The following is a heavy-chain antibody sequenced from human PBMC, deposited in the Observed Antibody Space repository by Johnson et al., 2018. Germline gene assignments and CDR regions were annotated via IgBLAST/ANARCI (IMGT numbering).Heavy chain of an antibody. V-gene: IGHV3-33*01. D-gene: IGHD3-22*01. CDR3: ARTMGLAVVVINDAFDI. CDR2: IWYDGSNK. Sequence: QVQLQESGGGVVQPGRSLRLSCAASGFTFSSYGMHWVRQAPGKGLEWVAVIWYDGSNKYYADSVKGRFTISRENSKNTLYLQMKSLRGEGTAVYYCARTMGLAVVVINDAFDIWGPGTMVTVSS. J-gene: IGHJ3*02. CDR1: GFTFSSYG.